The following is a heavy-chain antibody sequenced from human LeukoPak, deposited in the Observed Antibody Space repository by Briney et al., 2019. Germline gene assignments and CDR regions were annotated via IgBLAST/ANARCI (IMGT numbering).Heavy chain of an antibody. CDR2: ITRDGSQK. CDR3: ATEDWFRFDS. V-gene: IGHV3-7*05. Sequence: QTGGSLRLSCAASGFSFSSYWMTWVRQAPGKGLEWVATITRDGSQKYYVDSVQGRFTISRDNAERSLFLQVTSLRADDTAVYYCATEDWFRFDSWGQGTLLTVSS. D-gene: IGHD3-10*01. J-gene: IGHJ4*02. CDR1: GFSFSSYW.